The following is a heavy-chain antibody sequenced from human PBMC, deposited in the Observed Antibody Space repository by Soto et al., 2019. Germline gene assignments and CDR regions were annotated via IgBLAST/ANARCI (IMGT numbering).Heavy chain of an antibody. J-gene: IGHJ2*01. Sequence: QVQLQESGPGLVKPSQTLSLTCTVSGGCISSSGYYWSWIRQRPGKGLEWIGYIYYSGSTYYNPSLKSRDTISVDTSKNQFSLKLSSVTAADTAVYYCARDGDYGDYCFDLWGRGTLVTVSS. V-gene: IGHV4-31*03. D-gene: IGHD4-17*01. CDR1: GGCISSSGYY. CDR3: ARDGDYGDYCFDL. CDR2: IYYSGST.